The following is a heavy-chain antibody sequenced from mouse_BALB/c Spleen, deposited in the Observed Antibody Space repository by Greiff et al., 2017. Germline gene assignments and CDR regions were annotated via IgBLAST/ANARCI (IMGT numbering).Heavy chain of an antibody. V-gene: IGHV3-2*02. CDR3: ARSRRIYGSSSYYFDY. J-gene: IGHJ2*01. D-gene: IGHD1-1*01. Sequence: EVQLQESGPGLVKPSQSLSLTCTVTGYSITSDYAWNWIRQFPGNKLEWMGYISYSGSTSYNPSLKSRISITRDTSKNQFFLQLNSVTTEDTATYYCARSRRIYGSSSYYFDYWGQGTTLTVSS. CDR2: ISYSGST. CDR1: GYSITSDYA.